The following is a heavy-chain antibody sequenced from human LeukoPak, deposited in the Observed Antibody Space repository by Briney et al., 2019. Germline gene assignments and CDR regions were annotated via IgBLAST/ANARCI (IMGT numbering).Heavy chain of an antibody. CDR3: ARGSMGPSFRSYCFDY. Sequence: ASVKVSCKASGYTFTSYGISWVRQAPGQGLEWMGWISAYNGNTNYAQKLQGRVTMTTDTSTSTAYMELRSLRSDDTAVYYCARGSMGPSFRSYCFDYWGQGTLVTVSS. V-gene: IGHV1-18*01. CDR1: GYTFTSYG. CDR2: ISAYNGNT. J-gene: IGHJ4*02. D-gene: IGHD1-26*01.